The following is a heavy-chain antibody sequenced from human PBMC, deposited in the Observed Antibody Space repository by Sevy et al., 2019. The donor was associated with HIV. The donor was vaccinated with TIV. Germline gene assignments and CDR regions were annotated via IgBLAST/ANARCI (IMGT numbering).Heavy chain of an antibody. J-gene: IGHJ3*02. V-gene: IGHV3-30*02. CDR2: TRYDGTTK. CDR1: GFTFRSYG. Sequence: GESLKISCAASGFTFRSYGMHWVRQAPGKGLEWVAFTRYDGTTKYYADSVKGRFTISRDNSKNTVYLQMNSLRVEDTAVYYCAKGLGMVQGALLSDDIWGQGTMVTVSS. CDR3: AKGLGMVQGALLSDDI. D-gene: IGHD3-10*01.